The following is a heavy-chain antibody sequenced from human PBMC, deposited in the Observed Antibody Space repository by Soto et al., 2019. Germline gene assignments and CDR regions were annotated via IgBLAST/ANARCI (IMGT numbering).Heavy chain of an antibody. CDR3: ERGNLMSWRYFDY. CDR1: GGTFSSYA. Sequence: QVQLVQSGAEVKKPGSSVKVSCKASGGTFSSYAISWVRQAPGQGLEWMGGIIPIFGTAKYAQKFQRRVTIHADDYTSTAYMELSSLRSGDTAVYYCERGNLMSWRYFDYWGQGTLVTVSS. V-gene: IGHV1-69*01. J-gene: IGHJ4*02. CDR2: IIPIFGTA. D-gene: IGHD3-9*01.